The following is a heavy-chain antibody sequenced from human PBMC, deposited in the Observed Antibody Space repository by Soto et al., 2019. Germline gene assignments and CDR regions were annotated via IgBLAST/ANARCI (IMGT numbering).Heavy chain of an antibody. J-gene: IGHJ4*02. CDR3: AKVSWAGDGTDH. D-gene: IGHD6-13*01. CDR1: GFIFNNHY. CDR2: IQGSGDDT. V-gene: IGHV3-23*01. Sequence: EVQLLESGGGLVQPGGSLRLSCGASGFIFNNHYMNWVRQAPGKGLERVSGIQGSGDDTNSADSAKGRFTISTDSSKNTLYLQMDSLKTDYTAMYYCAKVSWAGDGTDHWGQGTLVTVSS.